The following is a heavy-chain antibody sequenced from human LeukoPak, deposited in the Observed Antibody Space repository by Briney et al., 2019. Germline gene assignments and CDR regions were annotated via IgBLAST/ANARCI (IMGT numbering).Heavy chain of an antibody. J-gene: IGHJ4*02. CDR2: IYTSGST. V-gene: IGHV4-4*07. Sequence: SETLSLTCTVSGGSISSYFWSWIRQPAGKGQEWIGRIYTSGSTNYNPSLKSRVTMSVDTSKNQFSLKLSSVTAADTAVYYCARGRDDYNFAYWGQGTLVTVSS. CDR3: ARGRDDYNFAY. CDR1: GGSISSYF. D-gene: IGHD5-24*01.